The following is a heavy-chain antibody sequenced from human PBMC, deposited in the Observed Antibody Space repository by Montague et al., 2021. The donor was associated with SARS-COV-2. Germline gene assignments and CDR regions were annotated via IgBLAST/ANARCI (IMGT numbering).Heavy chain of an antibody. D-gene: IGHD3-10*01. CDR1: GFTVSSNY. Sequence: SLRLSCAASGFTVSSNYMSWVRQAPGKGLEWVSLIYSSGRTSYADSVKGRFTMSRDTSKNTLYLQMNSLRVEDTAVYYCAKIDYTSGSYWEPDFDYWGQGTLVTVSS. CDR3: AKIDYTSGSYWEPDFDY. V-gene: IGHV3-53*01. CDR2: IYSSGRT. J-gene: IGHJ4*02.